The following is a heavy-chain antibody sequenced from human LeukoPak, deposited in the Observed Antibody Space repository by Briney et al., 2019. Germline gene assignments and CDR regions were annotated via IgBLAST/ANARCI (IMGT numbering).Heavy chain of an antibody. Sequence: ASVKVSCKASGYTFPTYDINWVRQANGQGLEWMGWMNPDIGDVGYAQKFQGRVTMTKDTSISTAYMELTSLTSEDTAVYYCAIRFGELYLDPWGQGTLVTVSS. J-gene: IGHJ5*02. CDR2: MNPDIGDV. CDR1: GYTFPTYD. D-gene: IGHD3-10*01. V-gene: IGHV1-8*01. CDR3: AIRFGELYLDP.